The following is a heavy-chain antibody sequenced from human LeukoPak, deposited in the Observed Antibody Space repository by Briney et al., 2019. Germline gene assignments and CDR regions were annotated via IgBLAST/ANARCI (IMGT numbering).Heavy chain of an antibody. J-gene: IGHJ3*02. V-gene: IGHV4-4*07. CDR2: IYTSGST. CDR1: GGSISSYY. Sequence: SETLSLTCTVSGGSISSYYWNWIRQPAGKGLEWIGRIYTSGSTNYNPSLKSRVTMSVDTSKNQFSLKLNSVTAADTAVYYCARDQGGTTNKAYDIWGQGTMVTVSS. CDR3: ARDQGGTTNKAYDI. D-gene: IGHD1-7*01.